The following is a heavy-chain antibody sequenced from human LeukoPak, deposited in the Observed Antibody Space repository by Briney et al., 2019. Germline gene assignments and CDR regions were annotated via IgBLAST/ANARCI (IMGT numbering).Heavy chain of an antibody. CDR3: ARRGTGDWFDP. CDR2: IHYSGST. J-gene: IGHJ5*02. D-gene: IGHD1-14*01. Sequence: SWIRQHPGKGLEWIGYIHYSGSTYYNPSLKSRVTISVDTSKNQFSLKLSSVTAADTAVYYCARRGTGDWFDPWGQGTLVTVSS. V-gene: IGHV4-31*02.